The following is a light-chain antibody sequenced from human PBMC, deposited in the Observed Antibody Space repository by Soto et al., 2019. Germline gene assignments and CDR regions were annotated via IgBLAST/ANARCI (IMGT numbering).Light chain of an antibody. CDR2: EVT. J-gene: IGLJ3*02. V-gene: IGLV2-8*01. Sequence: QSALTQPPSASGSPGQSVTISCTGTSSDVGAYKYVSWYQQYLCKAPKLMIYEVTKRTSGVPDRFSGSKSGNTASLTVSGLQAEDEADYYCTSYVGNDIWVFGGGTKLTVL. CDR1: SSDVGAYKY. CDR3: TSYVGNDIWV.